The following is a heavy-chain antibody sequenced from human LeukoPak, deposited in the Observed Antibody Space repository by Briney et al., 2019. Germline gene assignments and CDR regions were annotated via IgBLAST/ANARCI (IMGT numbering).Heavy chain of an antibody. Sequence: SETLSLTCTVSGGSISSYYWSWIRQPPGKGLEWIGEINHSGSTNYNPSLKSRVTISVDTSKNQFSLKLSSVTAADTAVYYCAVARGWYDSFFDYWGPGTLVTVSS. V-gene: IGHV4-34*01. D-gene: IGHD6-19*01. J-gene: IGHJ4*02. CDR2: INHSGST. CDR3: AVARGWYDSFFDY. CDR1: GGSISSYY.